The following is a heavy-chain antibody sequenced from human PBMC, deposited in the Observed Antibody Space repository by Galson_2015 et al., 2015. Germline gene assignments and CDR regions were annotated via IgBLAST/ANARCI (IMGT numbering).Heavy chain of an antibody. V-gene: IGHV3-48*03. CDR1: GFIFSNYE. D-gene: IGHD2-15*01. J-gene: IGHJ3*02. CDR3: ARVGSVFGAFDI. CDR2: ISSVGSTI. Sequence: SLRLSCAASGFIFSNYEMNWVRQAPGKGLEWVSYISSVGSTIHYADSVKGRFTISRDNAKSSLYLQMNSLRAEDTAVYYCARVGSVFGAFDIWGQGTVVTVSS.